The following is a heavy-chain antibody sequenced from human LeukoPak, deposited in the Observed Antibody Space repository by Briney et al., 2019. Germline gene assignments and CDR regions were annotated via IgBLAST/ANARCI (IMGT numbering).Heavy chain of an antibody. V-gene: IGHV4-59*01. D-gene: IGHD3-22*01. J-gene: IGHJ4*02. CDR2: ISDTGTT. CDR3: ATGYYEPFEK. CDR1: GGSISSYY. Sequence: SETLSLTCTVSGGSISSYYWSWIRQPPGKGPEWIGCISDTGTTKYNPAFKSRVTISVDTSKNQFSLKLTSVTAADTAVYFCATGYYEPFEKWGQGTLVSASS.